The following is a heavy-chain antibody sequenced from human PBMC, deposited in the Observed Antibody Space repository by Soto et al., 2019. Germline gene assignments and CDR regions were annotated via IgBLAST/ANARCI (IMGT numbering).Heavy chain of an antibody. V-gene: IGHV3-33*01. CDR2: IWYDGSQK. Sequence: GGSLRLSCAASGFTFSTYGMHWVRQAPGKGLEWVAVIWYDGSQKYYADSVKGRFTISRDNSKNTMDLQMSSLRAEDTAVYYCARELRITASGVVFTDGFDYWGLGNLVTVSS. CDR1: GFTFSTYG. J-gene: IGHJ4*02. D-gene: IGHD3-3*01. CDR3: ARELRITASGVVFTDGFDY.